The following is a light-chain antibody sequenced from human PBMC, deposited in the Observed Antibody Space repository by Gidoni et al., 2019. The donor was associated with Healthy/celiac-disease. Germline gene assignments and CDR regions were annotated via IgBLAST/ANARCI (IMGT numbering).Light chain of an antibody. CDR1: QSVSSSY. V-gene: IGKV3-20*01. Sequence: EIVVKQSPGTLSLSPGERATLSCRASQSVSSSYLAWYQQKPGQAPRLLIYGASSRATGIPDRFSGSGSGTDFTLTISRLEPEAFAVYSCQQYGSSPPITFXXXTRLEIK. J-gene: IGKJ5*01. CDR3: QQYGSSPPIT. CDR2: GAS.